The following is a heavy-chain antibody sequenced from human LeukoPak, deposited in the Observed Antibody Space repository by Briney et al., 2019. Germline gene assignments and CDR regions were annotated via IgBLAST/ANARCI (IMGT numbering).Heavy chain of an antibody. J-gene: IGHJ6*02. CDR2: MSPNSGNT. D-gene: IGHD2-2*01. Sequence: ASVKVSCKASGYTFTSYDINWVRQATGQGLEWMGWMSPNSGNTGYAQKFQGRVTMTRNTSISTAYMELSSLRSGDTAVYYCASGIVVVPAAQLYYYYGMDIWGQGTTVTVSS. V-gene: IGHV1-8*01. CDR1: GYTFTSYD. CDR3: ASGIVVVPAAQLYYYYGMDI.